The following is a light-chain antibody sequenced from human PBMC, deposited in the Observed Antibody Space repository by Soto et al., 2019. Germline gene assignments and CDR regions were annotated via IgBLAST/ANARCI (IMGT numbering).Light chain of an antibody. J-gene: IGKJ1*01. Sequence: VVLTQSPDTLSLSPWERVTLSCRASQSVRSNYLAWYQKKPGQAPRVLIYGASSRATDIPDRFSGSGSGTDFTLAIRRLEPEDFAVYYCHQFGYSPRTSGQGTKVDIK. CDR3: HQFGYSPRT. CDR1: QSVRSNY. V-gene: IGKV3-20*01. CDR2: GAS.